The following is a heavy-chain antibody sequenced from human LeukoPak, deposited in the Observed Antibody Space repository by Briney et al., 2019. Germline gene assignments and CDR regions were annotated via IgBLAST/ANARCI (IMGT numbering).Heavy chain of an antibody. CDR1: GFTFSDYW. D-gene: IGHD2-8*02. CDR2: IDKHGSEK. J-gene: IGHJ4*02. CDR3: ATYTQYFGAPGTGY. Sequence: PGGSLRLSCAVSGFTFSDYWMRWVRQAPGKGLEWVASIDKHGSEKLYVDSVKGRFTISRDNAKNSVYLQMTSLGAEDTAVYYCATYTQYFGAPGTGYWGQGTLVTVSS. V-gene: IGHV3-7*01.